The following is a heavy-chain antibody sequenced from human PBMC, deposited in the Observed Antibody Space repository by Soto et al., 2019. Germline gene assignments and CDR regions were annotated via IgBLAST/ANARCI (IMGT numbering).Heavy chain of an antibody. CDR2: VSPDSGST. CDR1: GYTFSGYD. Sequence: QVQLVQSGAEVKKPGASVRVSCKASGYTFSGYDINWVRQATGKGLEWMGWVSPDSGSTGYAGIFQGRVTMTWDRSTTAAYMALRSLTSGGSAVYYCARATELRYVEWYVYRGGNYAMDVWGQGTTVTVSS. CDR3: ARATELRYVEWYVYRGGNYAMDV. V-gene: IGHV1-8*01. D-gene: IGHD3-3*01. J-gene: IGHJ6*02.